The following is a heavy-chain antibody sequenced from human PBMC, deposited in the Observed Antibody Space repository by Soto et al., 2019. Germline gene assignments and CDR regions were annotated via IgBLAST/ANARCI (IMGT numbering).Heavy chain of an antibody. CDR3: ARPPYSASYYYFDQ. CDR1: GYSFTSYW. Sequence: GESLKISCKASGYSFTSYWIGWVRQMPGKGLEWMGIIYPGGSDTIYSPSFQGQVTISADKSISTAYLQWNSLKASDTAMYYCARPPYSASYYYFDQWGQGTPVTVSS. CDR2: IYPGGSDT. J-gene: IGHJ4*02. V-gene: IGHV5-51*01. D-gene: IGHD1-26*01.